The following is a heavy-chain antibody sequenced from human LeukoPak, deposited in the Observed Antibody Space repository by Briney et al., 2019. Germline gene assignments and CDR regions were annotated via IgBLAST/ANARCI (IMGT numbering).Heavy chain of an antibody. Sequence: GGSLRLSCAASGFTFSSYAMSWVRQAPGKGLEWVSAISGSGGSTYYADSVKGRFIISRDNSKNTPYLQMNSLRAEDTAVYYCAKDRGYCSGGSCWYFDYWGQGALVTVSS. D-gene: IGHD2-15*01. J-gene: IGHJ4*02. CDR1: GFTFSSYA. V-gene: IGHV3-23*01. CDR2: ISGSGGST. CDR3: AKDRGYCSGGSCWYFDY.